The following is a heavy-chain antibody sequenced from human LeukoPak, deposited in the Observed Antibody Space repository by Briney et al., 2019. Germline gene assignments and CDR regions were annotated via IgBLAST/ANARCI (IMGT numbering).Heavy chain of an antibody. V-gene: IGHV3-74*01. Sequence: PGGSLRLSCAAAGFTFSSYWIHWVRQAPGKGLVWVSHINSDGSSTTYADSVKGRFTISRDNAKNTLYLQMNSLRAEDTAGYYCARGGYSGYDYIDYWGQGTLVTVSS. CDR2: INSDGSST. CDR1: GFTFSSYW. J-gene: IGHJ4*02. CDR3: ARGGYSGYDYIDY. D-gene: IGHD5-12*01.